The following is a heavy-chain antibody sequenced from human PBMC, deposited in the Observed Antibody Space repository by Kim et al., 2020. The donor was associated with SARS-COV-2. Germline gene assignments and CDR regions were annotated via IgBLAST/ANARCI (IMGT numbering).Heavy chain of an antibody. Sequence: GGSLRLSCAASGFTFSDYYMSWIRQAPGKGLEWVSYISSSSSYTNYADSVKGRFTISRDNAKNSLYLQMNSLRAEDTAVYYCARPDCSSTSCYGWYFDLWGRGTLVTVSS. V-gene: IGHV3-11*06. D-gene: IGHD2-2*01. CDR3: ARPDCSSTSCYGWYFDL. CDR1: GFTFSDYY. CDR2: ISSSSSYT. J-gene: IGHJ2*01.